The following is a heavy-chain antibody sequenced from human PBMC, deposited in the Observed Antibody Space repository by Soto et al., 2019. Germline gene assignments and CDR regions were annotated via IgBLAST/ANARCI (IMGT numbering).Heavy chain of an antibody. V-gene: IGHV1-46*01. CDR2: INPSGGYT. Sequence: SLNRSCKTAVYTYTIYHIDRLSQTPGQGLEWLGIINPSGGYTTYAQRFQGRVTMTADKSTSTAYMELSGLRSEDTAIYYCATSYGSGYRAFDYWGQGALVTVSS. D-gene: IGHD3-10*01. CDR1: VYTYTIYH. J-gene: IGHJ4*02. CDR3: ATSYGSGYRAFDY.